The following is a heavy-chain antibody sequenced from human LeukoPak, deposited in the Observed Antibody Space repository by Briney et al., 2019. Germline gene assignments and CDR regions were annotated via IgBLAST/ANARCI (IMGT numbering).Heavy chain of an antibody. D-gene: IGHD2-21*02. Sequence: GSLRLSCAASGFTVSSNYMSWVRQAPGKGLEWVSVISASGDTTYYADSVKGRFTISRDNSKNTLYLQINSLRAEDTAVYYCAKDLWSGGGDCLDYWGQGTLVTVSS. V-gene: IGHV3-23*01. J-gene: IGHJ4*02. CDR1: GFTVSSNY. CDR3: AKDLWSGGGDCLDY. CDR2: ISASGDTT.